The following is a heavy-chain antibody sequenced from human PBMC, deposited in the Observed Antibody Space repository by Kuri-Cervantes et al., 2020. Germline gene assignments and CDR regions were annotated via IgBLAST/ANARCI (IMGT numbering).Heavy chain of an antibody. CDR3: ARMEMATSGFDY. Sequence: ASVKVSCKASGYTFTSYGISWVRQAPGRGLEWMGWINPNSGGTNYAQKFQGRVTMTRDTSISTAYMELSRLRSDDTAVYYCARMEMATSGFDYWGRGTLVTVSS. J-gene: IGHJ4*02. CDR1: GYTFTSYG. V-gene: IGHV1-2*02. CDR2: INPNSGGT. D-gene: IGHD5-24*01.